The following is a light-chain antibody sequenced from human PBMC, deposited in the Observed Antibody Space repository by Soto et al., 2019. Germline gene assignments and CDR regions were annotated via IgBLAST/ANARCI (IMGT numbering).Light chain of an antibody. CDR2: EVS. Sequence: QSVLTQPASVSGSPGQSITISCTGTSSDVCGYDYVSWYQLHPGKAPKLMVFEVSNRPSGVSYRFSGSKSGNTASLTTSGLQAEDEADYFCSSYSISTAYLFGTGTKVT. V-gene: IGLV2-14*01. J-gene: IGLJ1*01. CDR3: SSYSISTAYL. CDR1: SSDVCGYDY.